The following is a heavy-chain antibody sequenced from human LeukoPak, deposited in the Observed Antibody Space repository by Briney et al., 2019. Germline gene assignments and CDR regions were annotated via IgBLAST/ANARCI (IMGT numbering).Heavy chain of an antibody. CDR3: AKVLPGLVAGTTLSSYYGMDV. Sequence: GSLRLSCAASGFTFTSIAMSWVRQAPGRGLDWVSTISGTGDTYYADSVKGRFTFSRDNSKNTLYLQMSSLRAEDTAVYYCAKVLPGLVAGTTLSSYYGMDVWGQGTTVTVSS. J-gene: IGHJ6*02. CDR2: ISGTGDT. CDR1: GFTFTSIA. V-gene: IGHV3-23*01. D-gene: IGHD6-13*01.